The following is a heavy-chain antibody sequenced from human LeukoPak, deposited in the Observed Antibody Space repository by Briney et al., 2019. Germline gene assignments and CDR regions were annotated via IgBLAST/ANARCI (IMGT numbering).Heavy chain of an antibody. CDR3: ARDSSSSSLADP. V-gene: IGHV1-46*01. J-gene: IGHJ5*02. CDR1: GYTFTSSF. D-gene: IGHD2-2*01. CDR2: INPSGGSP. Sequence: ASVKVSCKASGYTFTSSFMHWVRQAPGQGLAWMGIINPSGGSPTYAQKFQGRVTMTRDTSTSTVYMELSSLRSEDTAMYYCARDSSSSSLADPWGQGTLVTVSS.